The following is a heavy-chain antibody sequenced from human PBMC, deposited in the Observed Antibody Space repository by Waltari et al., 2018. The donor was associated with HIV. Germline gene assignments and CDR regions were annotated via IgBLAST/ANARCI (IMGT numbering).Heavy chain of an antibody. CDR1: GFTSYGPA. Sequence: QVRLVEPGAGVVQPGRSLRLPCAAPGFTSYGPAMHWFSQHPGKGLEWVALISDDGNAQLYADSVKGRFTISRDNSKNTLFLQMNSLRPEDTAMYYCAKPYGLLWCGEFPDWGQGTLVTVSS. J-gene: IGHJ4*02. CDR2: ISDDGNAQ. V-gene: IGHV3-30*16. CDR3: AKPYGLLWCGEFPD. D-gene: IGHD3-10*01.